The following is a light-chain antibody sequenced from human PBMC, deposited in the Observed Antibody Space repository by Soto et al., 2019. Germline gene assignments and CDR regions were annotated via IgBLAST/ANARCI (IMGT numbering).Light chain of an antibody. Sequence: ENVLTQSPVTLSLSPWERATLSCRASQSFSSSYLAWYQQKPGQAPRLLIYGTSTRATGVPDRFSGSGSQTDFTLTISRLEPEDFAVYYCQQYGSLGTFGQGTKVDIK. CDR1: QSFSSSY. CDR2: GTS. J-gene: IGKJ1*01. V-gene: IGKV3-20*01. CDR3: QQYGSLGT.